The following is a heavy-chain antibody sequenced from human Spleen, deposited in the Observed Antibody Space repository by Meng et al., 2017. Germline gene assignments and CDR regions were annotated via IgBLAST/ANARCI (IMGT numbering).Heavy chain of an antibody. Sequence: GESLKISCAASGFYFNNAWMSWVRQAPGKGLEYVSGIEYNGGDTYYEKSVEGRFTISRDNSKNTLYLQMNSLRDDDTAVYYCAKDTYCSGGRCFGMDVWGQGTTVTVSS. J-gene: IGHJ6*02. V-gene: IGHV3-64*01. CDR2: IEYNGGDT. CDR1: GFYFNNAW. CDR3: AKDTYCSGGRCFGMDV. D-gene: IGHD2-15*01.